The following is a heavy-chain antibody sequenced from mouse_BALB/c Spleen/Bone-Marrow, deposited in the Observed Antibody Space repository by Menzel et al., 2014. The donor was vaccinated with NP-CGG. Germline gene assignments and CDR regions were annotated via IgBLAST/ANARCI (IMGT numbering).Heavy chain of an antibody. Sequence: VQMQPSGAELVKPGASVTMSCTDSGFNIKDTYIHWVIQRPEQGLEWIGRIDPANEHTKYDPNFKGNATITADTSSNTSYLQLSSLTSEDTAVYYCASLTGTFDYWCQGSTLTVSS. D-gene: IGHD4-1*01. J-gene: IGHJ2*01. CDR1: GFNIKDTY. CDR3: ASLTGTFDY. CDR2: IDPANEHT. V-gene: IGHV14-3*02.